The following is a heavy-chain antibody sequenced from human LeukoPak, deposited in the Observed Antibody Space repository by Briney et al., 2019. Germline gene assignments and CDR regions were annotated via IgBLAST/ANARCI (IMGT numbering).Heavy chain of an antibody. J-gene: IGHJ3*02. Sequence: SRTLSLTCTVSGASITRGGYYWSWIRQPPGKGLEWIGYINHSGTTYSNPSLKSRVAISLDTSKNQFSLKLSSVTAADTAVYYCARDVDTAAFDIWGQGTMVTVSS. V-gene: IGHV4-30-2*01. CDR1: GASITRGGYY. CDR2: INHSGTT. CDR3: ARDVDTAAFDI. D-gene: IGHD3/OR15-3a*01.